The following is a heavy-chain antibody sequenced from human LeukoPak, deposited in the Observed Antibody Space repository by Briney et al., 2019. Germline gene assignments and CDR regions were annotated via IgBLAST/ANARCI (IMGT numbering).Heavy chain of an antibody. CDR1: GFSFTNYW. J-gene: IGHJ4*02. Sequence: GESLKISCKGSGFSFTNYWIAWVRQLPGKGLEWMGIIYPGDSDTRFSPSFQGQVTISADKSISTAYLQWSSLKASDTAMYYCARQKIPLLCYDNSGYLMPYFDYWGQGTLVSVSS. D-gene: IGHD3-22*01. CDR3: ARQKIPLLCYDNSGYLMPYFDY. V-gene: IGHV5-51*01. CDR2: IYPGDSDT.